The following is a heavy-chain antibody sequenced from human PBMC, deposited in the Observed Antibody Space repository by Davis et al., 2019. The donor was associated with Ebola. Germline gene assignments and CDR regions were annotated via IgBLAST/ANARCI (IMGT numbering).Heavy chain of an antibody. D-gene: IGHD3-22*01. V-gene: IGHV3-23*01. CDR3: AKDLFDYYDSSGYYYHYYGMDV. CDR2: ISGSGGST. CDR1: GFTFSSYA. Sequence: GGSLRLSCAASGFTFSSYAMSWVRQAPGKGLEWVSAISGSGGSTYYADSVKGRFTISRDNSKNTLYLQMNSLRAEDTAVYYCAKDLFDYYDSSGYYYHYYGMDVWGKGTTVTVSS. J-gene: IGHJ6*04.